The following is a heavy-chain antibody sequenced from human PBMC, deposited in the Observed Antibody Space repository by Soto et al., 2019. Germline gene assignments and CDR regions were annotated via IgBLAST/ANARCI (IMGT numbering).Heavy chain of an antibody. Sequence: GGSRRLGCASSVFTLISYAMHGVRQAPGNGLVWVAVISYDGSNKYYADSVKGRFTISRDNSKNTLYLQMNSLRAEDTAVYYCARSPRVMITFGGVLDYWGQGTLVTVSS. D-gene: IGHD3-16*01. CDR2: ISYDGSNK. CDR3: ARSPRVMITFGGVLDY. CDR1: VFTLISYA. J-gene: IGHJ4*02. V-gene: IGHV3-30-3*01.